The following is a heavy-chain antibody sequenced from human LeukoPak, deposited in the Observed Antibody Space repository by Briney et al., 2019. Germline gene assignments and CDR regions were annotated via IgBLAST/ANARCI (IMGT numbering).Heavy chain of an antibody. D-gene: IGHD3-22*01. CDR2: IYSGGST. CDR1: GFTVSSNY. CDR3: ASLGYYYDSSAGSDY. Sequence: GGSLRLSCAASGFTVSSNYMSWVRQAPGKGLEWVSVIYSGGSTYYADSVKGRFTISRDNSKNTLYLQMNSLRAEDTAVYYCASLGYYYDSSAGSDYWGQGTLVTVSS. J-gene: IGHJ4*02. V-gene: IGHV3-66*01.